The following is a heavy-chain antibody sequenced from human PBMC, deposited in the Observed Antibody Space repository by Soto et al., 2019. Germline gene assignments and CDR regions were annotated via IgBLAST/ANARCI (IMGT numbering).Heavy chain of an antibody. J-gene: IGHJ4*02. CDR3: AKDRLAGNFDY. CDR2: ISNTGGGT. V-gene: IGHV3-23*01. Sequence: EVQLLDSGGGLVQPGGSLGLSCAASGFTFNNYAMNWVRQAPGMGLEWVATISNTGGGTYYADSVKGRFTISRDNSKNTLYLQMSSLRVEDTAVYYCAKDRLAGNFDYWGQETQVTVSS. CDR1: GFTFNNYA.